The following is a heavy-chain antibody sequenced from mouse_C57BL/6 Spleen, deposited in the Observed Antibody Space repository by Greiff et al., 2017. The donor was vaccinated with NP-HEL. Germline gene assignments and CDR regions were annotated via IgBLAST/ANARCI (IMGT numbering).Heavy chain of an antibody. J-gene: IGHJ1*03. V-gene: IGHV1-59*01. D-gene: IGHD1-1*01. Sequence: QVQLQQPGAELVRPGTSVKLSCKASGYTFTSYWMHWVKQRPGQGLEWIGVIDPSDSYTNYNQKFKGKATLTVDTSSSTAYMQLSSLTSEDSAVYYCARDYYGSSYLWYFDVWGTGTTVTVSS. CDR2: IDPSDSYT. CDR1: GYTFTSYW. CDR3: ARDYYGSSYLWYFDV.